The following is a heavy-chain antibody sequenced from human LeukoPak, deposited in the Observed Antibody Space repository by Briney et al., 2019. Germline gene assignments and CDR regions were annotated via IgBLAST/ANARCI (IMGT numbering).Heavy chain of an antibody. J-gene: IGHJ3*02. CDR2: ISSSSSYT. CDR1: GLIVSSNY. D-gene: IGHD1-1*01. V-gene: IGHV3-11*06. Sequence: GGSLRLSCAASGLIVSSNYMSWVRQAPGKGLEWVSYISSSSSYTNYADSVKGRFTISRDNAKNSLYLQMNSLRAEDTAVYYCARSLPPYNWNDVEAFDIWGQGTMVTVSS. CDR3: ARSLPPYNWNDVEAFDI.